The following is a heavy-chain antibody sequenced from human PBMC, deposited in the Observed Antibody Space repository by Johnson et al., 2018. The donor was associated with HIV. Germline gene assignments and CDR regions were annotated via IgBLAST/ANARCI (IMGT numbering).Heavy chain of an antibody. J-gene: IGHJ3*02. Sequence: VQLVESGGGLVQPGGSLRLSCAAPGFTFSSYDMHWVRQGTGKGLEWVSAIGTAGDTYYPGSVKGRFTISRENAKNSLYRQMNSLRAGDTAVYYCARDVGGWGYRHAFDIWGLGTMVTVSS. CDR1: GFTFSSYD. V-gene: IGHV3-13*01. CDR3: ARDVGGWGYRHAFDI. D-gene: IGHD5-12*01. CDR2: IGTAGDT.